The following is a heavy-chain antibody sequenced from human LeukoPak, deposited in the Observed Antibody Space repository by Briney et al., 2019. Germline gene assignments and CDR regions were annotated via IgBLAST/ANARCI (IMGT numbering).Heavy chain of an antibody. CDR1: GFTFSSYG. CDR2: IRYDGSNK. CDR3: ARGRWNYPLYFDY. V-gene: IGHV3-30*02. Sequence: GGSLRLSCAASGFTFSSYGMHWVRQAPGKGLEWVAFIRYDGSNKSYADSVKGLFTISRDNSKNTLYLQMNSLRAEDTAVYYCARGRWNYPLYFDYWGQGTLVTVSS. J-gene: IGHJ4*02. D-gene: IGHD1-7*01.